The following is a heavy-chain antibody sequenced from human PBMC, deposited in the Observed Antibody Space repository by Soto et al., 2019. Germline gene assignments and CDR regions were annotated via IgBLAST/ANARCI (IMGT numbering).Heavy chain of an antibody. CDR2: IDPSDSYT. Sequence: GESLKISCKGSGYSFTSYWISWVRQMPGKGLEWMGRIDPSDSYTNYSPSFQGHVTISADKSISTAYLQWSSPKASDTAMYYCVLGYDSSGYTFDYWGQGTLVTVSS. V-gene: IGHV5-10-1*01. CDR3: VLGYDSSGYTFDY. J-gene: IGHJ4*02. D-gene: IGHD3-22*01. CDR1: GYSFTSYW.